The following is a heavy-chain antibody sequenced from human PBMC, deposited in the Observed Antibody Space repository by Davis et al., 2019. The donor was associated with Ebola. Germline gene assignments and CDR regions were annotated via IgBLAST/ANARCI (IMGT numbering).Heavy chain of an antibody. J-gene: IGHJ4*02. D-gene: IGHD1-1*01. V-gene: IGHV3-21*01. CDR3: ARELANGD. Sequence: ESLKISCAASGFTFSSYSMNWVRQAPGKGLEWVSSISSSSSYIYYADSVKGRFTISRDNAKNSLYLQMNSLRAEDTAVYYCARELANGDWGQGTLVTVSS. CDR2: ISSSSSYI. CDR1: GFTFSSYS.